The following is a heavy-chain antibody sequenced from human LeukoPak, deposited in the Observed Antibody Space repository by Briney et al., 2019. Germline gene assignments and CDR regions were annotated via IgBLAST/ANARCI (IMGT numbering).Heavy chain of an antibody. CDR2: IYYSGST. V-gene: IGHV4-59*01. J-gene: IGHJ4*02. D-gene: IGHD1-26*01. CDR3: ARGREWEPKVFDY. CDR1: GGSISSYY. Sequence: PSETLSLTCTVSGGSISSYYWSWIRQPPGKGLEWIGYIYYSGSTNYNPSLKSRVTISVDTSKNQFSLKLSSVTASDTAVYYCARGREWEPKVFDYWGQGTLVTVSS.